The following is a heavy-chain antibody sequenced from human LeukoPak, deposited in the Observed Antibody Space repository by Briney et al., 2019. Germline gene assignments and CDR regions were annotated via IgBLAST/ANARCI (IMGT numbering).Heavy chain of an antibody. J-gene: IGHJ4*02. CDR2: IYYSGST. Sequence: SETLSLTCTVSGGSISSHYWSWIRQPPGKGLEWIGYIYYSGSTNYNPSLKSRVTISVDTSKNQFSLRLSSVTAADTAAYYCARSLPLWFGAHFDYWGQGTLVTVSS. D-gene: IGHD3-10*01. CDR1: GGSISSHY. CDR3: ARSLPLWFGAHFDY. V-gene: IGHV4-59*11.